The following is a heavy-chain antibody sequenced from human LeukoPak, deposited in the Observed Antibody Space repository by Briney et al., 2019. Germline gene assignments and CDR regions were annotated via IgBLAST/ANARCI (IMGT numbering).Heavy chain of an antibody. D-gene: IGHD2-2*02. CDR2: ISTTSSYT. CDR3: ARDWYCSSSICYTDRNWFDP. Sequence: GGSLRLSCAASAFTFSDYYMSWIRQAPGKGLEWVSYISTTSSYTDYADSVKGRFTISRDNAKNLLYLQMNSLRPDNTAVCYCARDWYCSSSICYTDRNWFDPWGQGTLVTVSS. J-gene: IGHJ5*02. V-gene: IGHV3-11*05. CDR1: AFTFSDYY.